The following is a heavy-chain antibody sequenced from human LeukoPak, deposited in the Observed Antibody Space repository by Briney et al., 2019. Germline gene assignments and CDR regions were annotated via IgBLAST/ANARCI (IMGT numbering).Heavy chain of an antibody. CDR3: ARGANYGDYGLDAFDV. Sequence: PSETLSLTCTVSGGSMSSYYWSWIRQPPGERLEWIGYINYSGGTTYNPSLRSRVTMSIDTSKNQFSLRLTSVTATDTAVYHCARGANYGDYGLDAFDVWGQGTMVTVSS. D-gene: IGHD4-17*01. CDR2: INYSGGT. J-gene: IGHJ3*01. V-gene: IGHV4-59*01. CDR1: GGSMSSYY.